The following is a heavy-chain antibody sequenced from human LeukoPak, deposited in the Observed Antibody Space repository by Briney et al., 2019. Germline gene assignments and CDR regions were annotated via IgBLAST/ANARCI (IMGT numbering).Heavy chain of an antibody. CDR2: IIPILGIA. CDR3: ASHLRYYYDSSGYYDY. Sequence: SVKVSCKASGGTFSSYAISWVRQAPGQGLEWMGRIIPILGIANYAQRFQGRVTITADKSTSTAYMELSSLRSEDTAVYYCASHLRYYYDSSGYYDYWGQGTLVTVSS. V-gene: IGHV1-69*04. J-gene: IGHJ4*02. CDR1: GGTFSSYA. D-gene: IGHD3-22*01.